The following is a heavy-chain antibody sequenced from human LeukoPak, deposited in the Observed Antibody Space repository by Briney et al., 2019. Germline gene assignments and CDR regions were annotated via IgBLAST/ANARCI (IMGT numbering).Heavy chain of an antibody. V-gene: IGHV1-18*01. D-gene: IGHD3-10*01. CDR2: ISAYNGNT. J-gene: IGHJ4*02. CDR1: GYTFTSYG. Sequence: ASVKVSCKASGYTFTSYGIIWVRQAPGQGLEWMGWISAYNGNTNYAQKLQGRVTVTTDTSTSTAYMELRSLRSDDTAVYYCARSQVGYGSGSYYLRPTFDYWGQGTLVTVSS. CDR3: ARSQVGYGSGSYYLRPTFDY.